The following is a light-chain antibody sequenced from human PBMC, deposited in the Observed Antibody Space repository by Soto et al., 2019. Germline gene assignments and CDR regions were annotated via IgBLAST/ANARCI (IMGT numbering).Light chain of an antibody. CDR3: QQRSNWPPIT. CDR2: DAS. V-gene: IGKV3-11*01. CDR1: QSVSSY. Sequence: EIVITQSPATLSVSPGEGATLSCRASQSVSSYLAWYQQKPGQAPRLLIYDASNRATGIPARFSGSGSGTDLTLTISSLEPEDFAVYYCQQRSNWPPITFGQGTRLEIK. J-gene: IGKJ5*01.